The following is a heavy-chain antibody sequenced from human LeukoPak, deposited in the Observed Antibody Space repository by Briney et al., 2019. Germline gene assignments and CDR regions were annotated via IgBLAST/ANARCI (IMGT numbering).Heavy chain of an antibody. CDR2: ISSSSIYI. J-gene: IGHJ4*02. Sequence: GGSLRLSCAASGFTFSSYTMNWVRQAPGKGLEWVSSISSSSIYIYYADSVKGRFTISRDNARNSLYLEMNSLRAEDTAMYYCARDYWRSIDHWGQGTLVTVSS. D-gene: IGHD1-1*01. V-gene: IGHV3-21*01. CDR1: GFTFSSYT. CDR3: ARDYWRSIDH.